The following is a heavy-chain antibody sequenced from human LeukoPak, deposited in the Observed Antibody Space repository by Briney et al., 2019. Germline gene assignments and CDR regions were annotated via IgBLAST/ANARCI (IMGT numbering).Heavy chain of an antibody. CDR2: IYYTGSA. CDR3: ARVGGDSGTSPRFFFDY. V-gene: IGHV4-59*02. J-gene: IGHJ4*02. Sequence: SETLSLTCAVSGGSVTSFYWSWIRQSPGQGLEWIGHIYYTGSASYNPSLKSRVSISIDTSKNQFSLNLTSLTAADTAVYYCARVGGDSGTSPRFFFDYWGQGTLVTVSS. D-gene: IGHD4-23*01. CDR1: GGSVTSFY.